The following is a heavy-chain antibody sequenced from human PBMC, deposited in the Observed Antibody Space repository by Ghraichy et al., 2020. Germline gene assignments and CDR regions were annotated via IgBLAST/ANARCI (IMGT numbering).Heavy chain of an antibody. J-gene: IGHJ6*02. CDR2: ISSSSSTI. D-gene: IGHD2-2*01. CDR1: GFTFSSYS. V-gene: IGHV3-48*02. CDR3: ARAKGGPAATLPPLIYGMDV. Sequence: GGSLRLSCAASGFTFSSYSMNWVRQAPGKGLEWVSYISSSSSTIYYADSVKGRFTISRDNAKNSLYLQMNSLRDEDTAVYYCARAKGGPAATLPPLIYGMDVWGQGTTVTVSS.